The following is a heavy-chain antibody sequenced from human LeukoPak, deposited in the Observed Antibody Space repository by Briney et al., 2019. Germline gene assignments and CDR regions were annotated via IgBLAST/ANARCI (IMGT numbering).Heavy chain of an antibody. Sequence: SQTLSLTCTVSGCSISSGSYYWSWIRQPAGKGLEWIGRIYTSASTNYNPSLKSRVTISVDTSKNQFSLKLSSVTAADTAVYYCAASIVLMVYANFDYWGQGTLVTVSS. CDR2: IYTSAST. CDR1: GCSISSGSYY. J-gene: IGHJ4*02. D-gene: IGHD2-8*01. V-gene: IGHV4-61*02. CDR3: AASIVLMVYANFDY.